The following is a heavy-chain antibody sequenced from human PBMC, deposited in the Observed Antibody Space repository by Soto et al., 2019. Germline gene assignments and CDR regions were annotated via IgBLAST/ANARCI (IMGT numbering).Heavy chain of an antibody. CDR3: AKDFEGVHGSY. V-gene: IGHV3-23*01. CDR2: ISDSGDRT. Sequence: GGSLRLSCAASGFTFSTYAMSWVRQAPGKGLEWVSTISDSGDRTYYADSVKGRFTISRDSSKNTVDLQMNSLRAEDTADYYCAKDFEGVHGSYWGQGTLVTVSS. D-gene: IGHD2-8*01. J-gene: IGHJ4*02. CDR1: GFTFSTYA.